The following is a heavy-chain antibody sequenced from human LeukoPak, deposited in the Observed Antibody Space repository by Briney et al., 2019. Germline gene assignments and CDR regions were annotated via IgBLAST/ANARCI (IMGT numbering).Heavy chain of an antibody. CDR3: AKAPGGWYFPSMDV. CDR1: GFTFSSYA. V-gene: IGHV3-23*01. Sequence: SGGSLRLSCAASGFTFSSYAMSWVRQAPGKGLEWVSAISGSGGSTYYADSVKGRFTISRDNSKNTLYLQMNSLRAEDTAVYYCAKAPGGWYFPSMDVWGQGTTVTVSS. J-gene: IGHJ6*02. D-gene: IGHD6-19*01. CDR2: ISGSGGST.